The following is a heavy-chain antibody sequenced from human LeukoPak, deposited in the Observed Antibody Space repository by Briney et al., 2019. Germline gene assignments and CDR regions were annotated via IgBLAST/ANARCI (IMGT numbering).Heavy chain of an antibody. CDR2: ISSSGSTI. CDR3: ARAGRDDAFDI. Sequence: GGSLRLSCAASGFTFSSYEMKWVRQAPGKGLEWVSYISSSGSTIYYADSVKGRFTISRDNAKNSLYLQMNSLRAEDTAVYYCARAGRDDAFDIWGQGTMVTVSS. CDR1: GFTFSSYE. V-gene: IGHV3-48*03. D-gene: IGHD3-10*01. J-gene: IGHJ3*02.